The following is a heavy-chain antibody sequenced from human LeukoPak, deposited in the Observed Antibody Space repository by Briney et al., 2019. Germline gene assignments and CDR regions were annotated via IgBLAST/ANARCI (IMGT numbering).Heavy chain of an antibody. CDR2: TRNKANSYTT. CDR1: GFILCDHY. V-gene: IGHV3-72*01. J-gene: IGHJ5*02. Sequence: GGSLRLSCAASGFILCDHYIYWVRQAPGKGLEWVGRTRNKANSYTTEYAASVKGRFTISRDDPKNLLYLQMNSLKSEDTAVYYCGRSGRYRPSDLWGQGTLVTVSS. CDR3: GRSGRYRPSDL. D-gene: IGHD1-26*01.